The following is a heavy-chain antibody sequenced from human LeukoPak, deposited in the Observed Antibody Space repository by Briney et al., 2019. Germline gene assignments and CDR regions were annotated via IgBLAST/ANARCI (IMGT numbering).Heavy chain of an antibody. Sequence: ASVKVSCKASGYTFTSYGISWVRQAPGQGLEWMGWISADNGNKDYAQNITGRVTMTTDTSTNTAYMELRSLRFDDTAVYYYARDHSRWLQIGDYWGQGTLVTVSS. D-gene: IGHD5-24*01. CDR2: ISADNGNK. CDR3: ARDHSRWLQIGDY. J-gene: IGHJ4*02. CDR1: GYTFTSYG. V-gene: IGHV1-18*01.